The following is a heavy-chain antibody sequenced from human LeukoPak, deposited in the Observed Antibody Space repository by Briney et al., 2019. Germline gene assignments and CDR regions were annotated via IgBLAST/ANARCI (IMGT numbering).Heavy chain of an antibody. CDR3: AKVGSSGKNLDY. J-gene: IGHJ4*02. V-gene: IGHV3-9*01. CDR2: ISWSSGSI. D-gene: IGHD5-18*01. Sequence: GGSLRLSCAASGFTFDDYAMHWVRQAPGKGLEWVSGISWSSGSIGCADSVKGRFTISRDNAKNSLYLQMNSLRAEDTALYYCAKVGSSGKNLDYWGQGTLVTASS. CDR1: GFTFDDYA.